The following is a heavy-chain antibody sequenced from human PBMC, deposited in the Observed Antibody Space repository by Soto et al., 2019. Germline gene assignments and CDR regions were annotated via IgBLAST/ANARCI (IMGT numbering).Heavy chain of an antibody. CDR3: ARLEDIVVVGSYGMDV. CDR1: GGSISSCY. CDR2: IYTSGST. J-gene: IGHJ6*04. Sequence: SETLSLTCTVSGGSISSCYYRWIRQPPGTGMEWIGRIYTSGSTNYNPSLKSRVTMSVDTSKNQFSLKLSSVTAADTAVYYCARLEDIVVVGSYGMDVWGKGTTVIVS. V-gene: IGHV4-4*07. D-gene: IGHD2-15*01.